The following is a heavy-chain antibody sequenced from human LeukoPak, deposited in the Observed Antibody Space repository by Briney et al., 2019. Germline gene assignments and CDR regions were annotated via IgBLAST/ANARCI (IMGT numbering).Heavy chain of an antibody. D-gene: IGHD3-22*01. CDR1: GFTFSSYS. CDR2: ISSSSSYI. CDR3: ARGRGSYYYDSSGYGGY. V-gene: IGHV3-21*01. J-gene: IGHJ4*02. Sequence: GGSLRLSCAASGFTFSSYSMNWVRQAPGKGLEWVSSISSSSSYIYYADSVKGRFTISRGNAKNSLYLQMNSLRAEDTAVYYCARGRGSYYYDSSGYGGYWGQGTLVTVSS.